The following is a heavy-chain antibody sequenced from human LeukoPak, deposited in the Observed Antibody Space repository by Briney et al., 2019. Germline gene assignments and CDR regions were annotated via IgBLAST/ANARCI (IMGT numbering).Heavy chain of an antibody. J-gene: IGHJ6*02. V-gene: IGHV3-30-3*01. Sequence: GRSLRLSCAASGFTFSSHAMHWVRQAPGKGLEWVAVISYDGSNKYYADSVKGRFTISRDNSKNTLYLQMNSLRAEDTAVYYCARSYFDWLLSNYYYYGMDVWGQGTTVTVSS. CDR1: GFTFSSHA. CDR2: ISYDGSNK. CDR3: ARSYFDWLLSNYYYYGMDV. D-gene: IGHD3-9*01.